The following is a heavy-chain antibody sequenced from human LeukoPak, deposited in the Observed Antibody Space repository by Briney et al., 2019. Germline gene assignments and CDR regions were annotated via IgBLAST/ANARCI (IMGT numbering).Heavy chain of an antibody. CDR2: IYPGDSDT. CDR1: GYSFTSYW. V-gene: IGHV5-51*01. D-gene: IGHD6-25*01. CDR3: ARHARRGAFDI. J-gene: IGHJ3*02. Sequence: EALKISCKGSGYSFTSYWIGWLRQVPGKGLEWMGIIYPGDSDTRYSPSFQGQVTVSADKSISTAYLQWSSLKASDTAMYYCARHARRGAFDIWGQGTMVTVSS.